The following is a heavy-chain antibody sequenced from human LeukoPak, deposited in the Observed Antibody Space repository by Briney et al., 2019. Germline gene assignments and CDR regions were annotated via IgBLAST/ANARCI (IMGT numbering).Heavy chain of an antibody. CDR3: ARVGIAVAALDY. Sequence: SETLSLTCAVYGGSFSGYYWSWIRQPPGKGLEWIGEINHSGGTNYNPSLKSRVTISVDTSKNQFSLKLSSVTAADTAVYYCARVGIAVAALDYWGQGTLVTVSS. CDR2: INHSGGT. V-gene: IGHV4-34*01. J-gene: IGHJ4*02. CDR1: GGSFSGYY. D-gene: IGHD6-19*01.